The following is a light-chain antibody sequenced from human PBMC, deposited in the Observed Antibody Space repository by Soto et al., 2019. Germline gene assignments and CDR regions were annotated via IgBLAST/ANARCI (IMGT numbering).Light chain of an antibody. CDR1: QSLLHSNGYNY. CDR3: MQGTHL. Sequence: DIVMTQSPPSLPVTPGEPASISCRSSQSLLHSNGYNYLDWYLEKPGQSPQLLIYLASSRASGVPDRFSGSGSGTDFTLKISRVEAEDVGVYYCMQGTHLFGQGTKVDIK. V-gene: IGKV2-28*01. J-gene: IGKJ1*01. CDR2: LAS.